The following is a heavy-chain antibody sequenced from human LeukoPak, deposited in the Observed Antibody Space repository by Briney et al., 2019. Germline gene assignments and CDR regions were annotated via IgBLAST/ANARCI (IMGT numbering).Heavy chain of an antibody. CDR2: IIPIFGTA. V-gene: IGHV1-69*13. CDR1: GGTFSSYA. CDR3: ARVGASSSWGPAAYYFDY. Sequence: GASVKVSCTASGGTFSSYAISWVRQAPGQGLEWMGGIIPIFGTANYAQKFQGRVTITADESTSTAYMELSSLRSEDTAVYYCARVGASSSWGPAAYYFDYWGQGTLVTVSS. D-gene: IGHD6-13*01. J-gene: IGHJ4*02.